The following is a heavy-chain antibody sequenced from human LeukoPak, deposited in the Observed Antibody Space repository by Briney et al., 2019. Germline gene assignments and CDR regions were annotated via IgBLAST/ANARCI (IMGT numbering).Heavy chain of an antibody. J-gene: IGHJ4*02. D-gene: IGHD1-1*01. V-gene: IGHV3-30*03. CDR1: GFTFTCCG. CDR2: ISYHGSNI. Sequence: TGGPLRLSCAASGFTFTCCGMHWVRQAPGKGLEWLAVISYHGSNIYYADSVKGRFTISRDNSKNTAFLQMNSLRPEDTALYYCARKNEQGVTDFWGQGGLVTVSA. CDR3: ARKNEQGVTDF.